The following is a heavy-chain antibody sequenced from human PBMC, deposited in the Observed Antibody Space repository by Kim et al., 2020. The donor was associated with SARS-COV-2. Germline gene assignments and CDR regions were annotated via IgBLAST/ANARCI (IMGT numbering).Heavy chain of an antibody. J-gene: IGHJ4*02. D-gene: IGHD4-17*01. CDR3: ARVYGDYDYYFDY. V-gene: IGHV3-7*04. CDR1: GFTFSSYW. CDR2: IKQDGSEK. Sequence: GGSLRLSCAASGFTFSSYWMSWVRQAPGKGLEWVANIKQDGSEKYYVDSVKGRFTISRDNAKNSLYLQMNSPRAEDTAVYYCARVYGDYDYYFDYWGQGTLVTVSS.